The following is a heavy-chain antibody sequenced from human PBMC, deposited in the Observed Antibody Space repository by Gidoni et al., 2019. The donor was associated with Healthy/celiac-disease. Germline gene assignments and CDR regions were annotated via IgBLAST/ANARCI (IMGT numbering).Heavy chain of an antibody. D-gene: IGHD3-16*02. CDR1: GFTFISYA. J-gene: IGHJ4*02. V-gene: IGHV3-23*01. CDR2: ISGSGGST. CDR3: AKPNLYDYVWGSYRFDPPADY. Sequence: EVQLFESGRVFVQPGGSLRLSCSASGFTFISYALRCVRQATGKGLEWVSAISGSGGSTDYADDVKGWLTSSRDNSKNTLYLQMNSMRAEDTAVYDCAKPNLYDYVWGSYRFDPPADYWGQGTLVTVSA.